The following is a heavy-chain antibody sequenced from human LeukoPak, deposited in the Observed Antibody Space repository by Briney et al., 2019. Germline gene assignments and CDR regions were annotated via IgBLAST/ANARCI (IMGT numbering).Heavy chain of an antibody. J-gene: IGHJ4*02. CDR1: GFTFASYS. CDR2: ISSDGSNK. Sequence: GGSLRLSCAASGFTFASYSMNWVRQAPGKGLEWLAVISSDGSNKYHVDSVKGRFTISRDNSKNTLYLEMDSVRLGDTAVYYCARDDIIVGATTLDYWGQGTLVTVSS. D-gene: IGHD1-26*01. CDR3: ARDDIIVGATTLDY. V-gene: IGHV3-30*04.